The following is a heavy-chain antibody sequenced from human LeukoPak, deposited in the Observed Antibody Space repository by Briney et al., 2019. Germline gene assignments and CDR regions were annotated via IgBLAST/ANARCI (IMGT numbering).Heavy chain of an antibody. CDR2: IADNGDAT. CDR1: GFAFGSHP. V-gene: IGHV3-23*01. CDR3: AKHHYDILLSHFDS. D-gene: IGHD3-9*01. J-gene: IGHJ4*02. Sequence: GGSLRLSCAASGFAFGSHPVSWVRQAPEKGLEWVSGIADNGDATYYGDSVKGRFTISRDNSKSALYLELSSLRAEDTAVYFCAKHHYDILLSHFDSWGQGTLVAVSS.